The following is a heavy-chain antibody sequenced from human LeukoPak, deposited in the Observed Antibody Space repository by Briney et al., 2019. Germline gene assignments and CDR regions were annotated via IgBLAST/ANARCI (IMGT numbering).Heavy chain of an antibody. J-gene: IGHJ4*02. CDR1: GGSISSYY. V-gene: IGHV4-59*01. CDR3: ARVTPSGYNYYFDY. Sequence: SETLSLTCTVSGGSISSYYWSWIRQPPGKGLEWIGYIYYSESTNYNPSLKSRVTISVDTSKNQFSLKLSSVTAADTAVYYCARVTPSGYNYYFDYWDQGTLVTVSS. D-gene: IGHD5-24*01. CDR2: IYYSEST.